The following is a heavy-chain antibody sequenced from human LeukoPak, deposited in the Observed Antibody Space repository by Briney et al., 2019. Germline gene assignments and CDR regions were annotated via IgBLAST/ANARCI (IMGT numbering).Heavy chain of an antibody. CDR2: ISYDGSNK. Sequence: GRSLRLSRAASGFTFSSYAMHWVRQAPGKGLEWVAVISYDGSNKYYADSVKGRFTISRDNSKNTLYLQMNSLRAEDTAVYYCAREDGSGSYPGYYYGMDVWGQGTTVTVSS. D-gene: IGHD3-10*01. CDR3: AREDGSGSYPGYYYGMDV. V-gene: IGHV3-30-3*01. J-gene: IGHJ6*02. CDR1: GFTFSSYA.